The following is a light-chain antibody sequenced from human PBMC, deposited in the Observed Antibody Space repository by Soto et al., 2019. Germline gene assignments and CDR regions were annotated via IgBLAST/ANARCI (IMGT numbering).Light chain of an antibody. J-gene: IGKJ1*01. CDR2: AAS. V-gene: IGKV1-39*01. CDR3: QQSYTGRT. CDR1: QTISAY. Sequence: DIQMTQSPSSLSASVGDRVTITCRASQTISAYLHWFQQKPGEAPKLLIYAASTLQSGVPSRFSGSGSGTFFTLTISSLQPEDFATYYCQQSYTGRTFGQGTRVEIK.